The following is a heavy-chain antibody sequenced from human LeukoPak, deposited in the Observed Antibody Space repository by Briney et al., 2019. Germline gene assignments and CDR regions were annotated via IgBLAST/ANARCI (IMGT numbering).Heavy chain of an antibody. CDR3: SRDLLMYYSGSGEST. V-gene: IGHV1-2*02. CDR1: GYTFTSYY. J-gene: IGHJ5*02. D-gene: IGHD3-10*01. Sequence: GASVKVSCKASGYTFTSYYIHWVRQAPGQGPEWMGWINPHSGVTNYAQKFQGRVTMTRDTSISTAFMELSSLRSDDTAMYYCSRDLLMYYSGSGESTWGQGTQVTVSS. CDR2: INPHSGVT.